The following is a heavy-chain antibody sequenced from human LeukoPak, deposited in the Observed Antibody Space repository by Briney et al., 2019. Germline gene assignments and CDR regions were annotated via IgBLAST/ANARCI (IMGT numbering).Heavy chain of an antibody. D-gene: IGHD2-15*01. J-gene: IGHJ3*02. Sequence: SETLSLTCTVSGGSISSYYWSWIRQPPGKGLEWIGYIYYSGSTNYNPSLKSRVTISVDTSKNQFSLKLSSVTAADTAVYYCARARAAHDAFDIWGQGALVTVSS. V-gene: IGHV4-59*01. CDR3: ARARAAHDAFDI. CDR1: GGSISSYY. CDR2: IYYSGST.